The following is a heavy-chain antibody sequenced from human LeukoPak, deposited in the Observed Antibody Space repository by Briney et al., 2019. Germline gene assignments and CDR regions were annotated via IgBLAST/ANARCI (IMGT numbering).Heavy chain of an antibody. CDR1: GFTFSSYG. CDR3: ARIAVGDY. CDR2: ISYDGSNK. V-gene: IGHV3-30*03. J-gene: IGHJ4*02. D-gene: IGHD6-19*01. Sequence: GRSLTLSCAASGFTFSSYGMHWVRQAPGKGLEWVAVISYDGSNKYYADSVKGRFTISRDNSKNTLYLQMNSLRAEDTAVYYCARIAVGDYWGQGTLVTVSS.